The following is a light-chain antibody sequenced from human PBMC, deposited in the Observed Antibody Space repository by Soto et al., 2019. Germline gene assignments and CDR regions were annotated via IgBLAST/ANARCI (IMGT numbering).Light chain of an antibody. CDR3: QPYNRYSRT. J-gene: IGKJ1*01. V-gene: IGKV1-5*03. CDR1: QSIDSW. CDR2: KAS. Sequence: IHLTYVSTTQSPSLRHRLTITYRASQSIDSWLAWYQHKPGKAPKLLIFKASTGETGVPSRFSGSGSETEFTLTISSLQPDDSAIYYCQPYNRYSRTFGQGTKVDIK.